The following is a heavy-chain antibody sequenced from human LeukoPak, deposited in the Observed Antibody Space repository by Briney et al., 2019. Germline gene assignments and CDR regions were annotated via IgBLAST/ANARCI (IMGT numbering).Heavy chain of an antibody. Sequence: GGSLRLSCAASGFTFSSYGMSWVRQAPGKGLEWVSAISGSGGTTYYADSVKGRFTISRDNSKNTLYLQMNSLRAEDTAIYYCAKVATVTTYALADYWGQGTLVTVSS. CDR1: GFTFSSYG. D-gene: IGHD4-17*01. V-gene: IGHV3-23*01. CDR2: ISGSGGTT. J-gene: IGHJ4*02. CDR3: AKVATVTTYALADY.